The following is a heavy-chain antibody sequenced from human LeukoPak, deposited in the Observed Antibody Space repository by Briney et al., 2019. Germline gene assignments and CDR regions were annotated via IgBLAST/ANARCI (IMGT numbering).Heavy chain of an antibody. J-gene: IGHJ4*02. Sequence: PGGSLRLSCVASGFTFDNYAMHWVRQAPGKGLEWVSGISWNSGSMGYADSVKGRFTISRDNAKSSLYLQMNSLRAEDKAFYYCAKGDCSSTSCWFDYWGQGTLVTVSS. V-gene: IGHV3-9*01. CDR2: ISWNSGSM. CDR1: GFTFDNYA. D-gene: IGHD2-2*01. CDR3: AKGDCSSTSCWFDY.